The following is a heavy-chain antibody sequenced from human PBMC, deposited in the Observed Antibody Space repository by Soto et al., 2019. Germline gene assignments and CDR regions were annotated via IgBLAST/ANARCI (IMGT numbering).Heavy chain of an antibody. D-gene: IGHD2-21*01. CDR3: ARGGISHWAYFYYMDV. CDR1: GGSLSDYF. V-gene: IGHV4-34*01. CDR2: INHLGSI. Sequence: SETLSLTCVVSGGSLSDYFWSWIRQPPGMALEWIGEINHLGSINYNPSLKSRVTMSVDTSKNQFSLTLNSVTAADTATYYCARGGISHWAYFYYMDVWDRGTTVTVYS. J-gene: IGHJ6*03.